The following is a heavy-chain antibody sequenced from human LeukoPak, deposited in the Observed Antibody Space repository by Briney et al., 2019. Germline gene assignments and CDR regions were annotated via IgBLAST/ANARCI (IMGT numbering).Heavy chain of an antibody. CDR2: IYYSGST. D-gene: IGHD5-18*01. V-gene: IGHV4-59*01. CDR1: GGSISRYY. Sequence: SETLSLTCTVSGGSISRYYWSWIRQPPGKGLEWIGYIYYSGSTNYNPSLKSRVTISVDTSKNQFSLKLSSVTAADTAVYYCARGQGYSYGYEWFDPWGQGTLVTVSS. J-gene: IGHJ5*02. CDR3: ARGQGYSYGYEWFDP.